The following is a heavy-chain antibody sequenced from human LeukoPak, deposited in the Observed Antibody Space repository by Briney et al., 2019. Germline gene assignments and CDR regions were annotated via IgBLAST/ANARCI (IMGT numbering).Heavy chain of an antibody. V-gene: IGHV1-2*02. CDR1: GYTFTGYY. D-gene: IGHD3-22*01. CDR3: ARDYYDSSGYPENAFDI. J-gene: IGHJ3*02. CDR2: INPNSGGT. Sequence: ASVKVSCKASGYTFTGYYMHWVRQAPGQGLEWMGWINPNSGGTNYAQKFQGRVTMTRDTSISTAYMELSSLRSEDTAVYYCARDYYDSSGYPENAFDIWGQGTMVTVSS.